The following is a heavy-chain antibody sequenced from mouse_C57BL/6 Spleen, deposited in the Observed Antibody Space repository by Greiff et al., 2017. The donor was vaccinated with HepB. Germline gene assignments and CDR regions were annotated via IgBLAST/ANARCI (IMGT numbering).Heavy chain of an antibody. CDR3: ARRASYYYGSSPGGFDV. CDR1: GFSLSTSGMG. D-gene: IGHD1-1*01. V-gene: IGHV8-12*01. CDR2: IYWDDDK. J-gene: IGHJ1*03. Sequence: QVQLKESGPGLLQSSQTLSLTCSFSGFSLSTSGMGVSWIRQPSGKGLEWLAHIYWDDDKRYNPSLKSRLTISKDTSRNQVFLKITSMDTADTATYYCARRASYYYGSSPGGFDVWGTGTTVTVSS.